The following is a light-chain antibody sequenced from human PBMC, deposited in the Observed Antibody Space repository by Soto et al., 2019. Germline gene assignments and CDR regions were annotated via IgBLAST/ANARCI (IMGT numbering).Light chain of an antibody. Sequence: EIAMTQSPATLSLSPGERAPLSCRASQSVSSYLAWYQQKPGQAPRLLIYDASNRATGIPARFSGSGSGTDFTLTISSLEPEDFAVYYCQQRSNWPITFGQGTRLEIK. CDR3: QQRSNWPIT. J-gene: IGKJ5*01. CDR2: DAS. V-gene: IGKV3-11*01. CDR1: QSVSSY.